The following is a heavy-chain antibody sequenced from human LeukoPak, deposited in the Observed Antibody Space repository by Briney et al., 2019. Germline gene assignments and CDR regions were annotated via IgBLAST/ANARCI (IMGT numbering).Heavy chain of an antibody. CDR3: ARDLGYSYGMNFDY. Sequence: ASVKVSCKASGYTFTSYGISWVRQAPGQGLEWVGWISAYNGNTNYGQKLQGRVTMTTDTSTSTAYMELRSLRSDDTAVYYCARDLGYSYGMNFDYWGQGTLVTVSS. CDR2: ISAYNGNT. J-gene: IGHJ4*02. D-gene: IGHD5-18*01. CDR1: GYTFTSYG. V-gene: IGHV1-18*04.